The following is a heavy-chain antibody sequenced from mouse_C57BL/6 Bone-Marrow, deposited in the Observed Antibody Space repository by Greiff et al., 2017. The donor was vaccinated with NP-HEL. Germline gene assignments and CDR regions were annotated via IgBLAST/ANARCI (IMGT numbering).Heavy chain of an antibody. D-gene: IGHD1-1*01. V-gene: IGHV2-2*01. CDR2: IWSGGST. CDR3: ARNRGGTTVVHWYFDV. J-gene: IGHJ1*03. CDR1: GFSLTSYG. Sequence: VQLQQSGPGLVQPSQSLSITCTVSGFSLTSYGVHWVRQSPGKGLEWLGVIWSGGSTDYNAAFISRLSISKDNSKSQVFFKMNSLQADDTAIYYCARNRGGTTVVHWYFDVWGTGTTVTVSS.